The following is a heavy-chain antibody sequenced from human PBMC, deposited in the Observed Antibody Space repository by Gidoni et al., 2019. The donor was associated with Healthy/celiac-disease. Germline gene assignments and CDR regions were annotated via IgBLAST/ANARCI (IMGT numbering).Heavy chain of an antibody. J-gene: IGHJ4*02. V-gene: IGHV3-30-3*01. CDR2: ISYDGSNK. Sequence: QVQLVESGGGVVQPGRSLRLSCAASGFTFSSYAMHWVRQAPGKGLEWVAVISYDGSNKYYADSVKGRFTISRDNSKNTLYLQMNSLRAEDTAVYYCARDLSSFGGVMRGFDYWGQGTLVTVSS. CDR3: ARDLSSFGGVMRGFDY. D-gene: IGHD3-16*01. CDR1: GFTFSSYA.